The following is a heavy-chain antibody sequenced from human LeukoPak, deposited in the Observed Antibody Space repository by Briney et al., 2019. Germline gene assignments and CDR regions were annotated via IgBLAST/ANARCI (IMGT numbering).Heavy chain of an antibody. D-gene: IGHD1-26*01. J-gene: IGHJ6*03. CDR3: AKYPGGFTGIVNYYHMDA. CDR2: ISYDGSNK. CDR1: GFTFSSYA. V-gene: IGHV3-30*04. Sequence: GGSLRLSCAASGFTFSSYAMHWVRQAPGKGLEWVAVISYDGSNKYYADSVKGRFTISRDNSKNTLYLQMNSLRAEDTAVYYRAKYPGGFTGIVNYYHMDAWGKGTTVTVSS.